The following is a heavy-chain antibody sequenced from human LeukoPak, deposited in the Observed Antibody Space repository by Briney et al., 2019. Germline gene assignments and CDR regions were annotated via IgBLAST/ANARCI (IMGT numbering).Heavy chain of an antibody. CDR1: GFTFGNAW. J-gene: IGHJ4*02. CDR2: IKSKTDGGTT. Sequence: TGGSLRLSCAASGFTFGNAWMSWVRQAPGKGLEWVGRIKSKTDGGTTDYAAPVKGRFTISRDDSKNTLYLQMNSLKTEDTPVYYCTAQVKYGDYVDYWGQGTLVTVSS. CDR3: TAQVKYGDYVDY. V-gene: IGHV3-15*01. D-gene: IGHD4-17*01.